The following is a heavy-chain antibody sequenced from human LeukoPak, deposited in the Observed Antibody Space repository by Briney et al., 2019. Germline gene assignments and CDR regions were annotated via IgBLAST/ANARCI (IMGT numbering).Heavy chain of an antibody. D-gene: IGHD2-15*01. CDR1: GHSISSGYY. CDR2: IYHSGST. J-gene: IGHJ6*02. CDR3: ASLDLGYCSGGSCPGSYGMDV. Sequence: PSETLSLTCSVSGHSISSGYYWGWIRQPPGKGLEWIGTIYHSGSTYYNPSLKSRVTISVDTSKNQFSLKLSSVTAADTAVYYCASLDLGYCSGGSCPGSYGMDVWGQGTTVTVSS. V-gene: IGHV4-38-2*02.